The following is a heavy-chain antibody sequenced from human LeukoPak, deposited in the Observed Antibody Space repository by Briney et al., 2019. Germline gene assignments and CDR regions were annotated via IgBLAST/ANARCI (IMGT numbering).Heavy chain of an antibody. V-gene: IGHV3-72*01. CDR3: ARGVTYYSDNGGYYY. Sequence: GGSLRLSCAASGFTFSDHYMDWVRQAPGKGREWVGRIRNKANSYATEYAASVKGRFTMSRDDSKNSLYLQMNSLKTEDTATYYCARGVTYYSDNGGYYYWGQGTLVTVSS. CDR2: IRNKANSYAT. J-gene: IGHJ4*02. CDR1: GFTFSDHY. D-gene: IGHD3-22*01.